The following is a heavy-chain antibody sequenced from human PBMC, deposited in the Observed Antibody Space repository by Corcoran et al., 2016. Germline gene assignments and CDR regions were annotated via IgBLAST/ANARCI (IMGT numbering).Heavy chain of an antibody. V-gene: IGHV1-69*01. CDR3: ARAITIFGVVNYYYYGMDV. CDR1: GGTFSSYA. D-gene: IGHD3-3*01. J-gene: IGHJ6*02. Sequence: QVQLVQSGAEVKKPGSSVKVSCKASGGTFSSYAISWVRQAPGQGLEWMGGIIPIFGTANYAQKFQGRVTITADESTSTAYMELSSLRSEDTAVYYCARAITIFGVVNYYYYGMDVWGQGTTVTVSS. CDR2: IIPIFGTA.